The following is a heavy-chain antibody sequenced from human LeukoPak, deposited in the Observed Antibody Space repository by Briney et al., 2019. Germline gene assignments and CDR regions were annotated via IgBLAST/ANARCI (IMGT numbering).Heavy chain of an antibody. D-gene: IGHD6-19*01. CDR3: ARASDSSGCDY. Sequence: SETLSLTCTVAGGSISSSSYYWGWIRQPPGKGLEWIGSIYYSGSTYYNPSPKSRVTISVDTSKNQFSLKLSSVTAADTAVYYCARASDSSGCDYWGQGTLVTVSS. CDR2: IYYSGST. J-gene: IGHJ4*02. CDR1: GGSISSSSYY. V-gene: IGHV4-39*07.